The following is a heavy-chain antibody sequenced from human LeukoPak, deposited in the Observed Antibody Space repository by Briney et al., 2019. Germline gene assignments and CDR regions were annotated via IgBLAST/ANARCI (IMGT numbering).Heavy chain of an antibody. J-gene: IGHJ5*02. CDR3: ARDRRGRYCSTISCYLGCFDP. Sequence: SVKVSCKASGGTFSSYAISWVRQAPGQGLEWMGGIIPIFGTANYAQKFQGRVTMTRDTSISTAYMELSSLRSDDTAVYYCARDRRGRYCSTISCYLGCFDPWGQGTLVTVSS. CDR1: GGTFSSYA. D-gene: IGHD2-2*01. V-gene: IGHV1-69*05. CDR2: IIPIFGTA.